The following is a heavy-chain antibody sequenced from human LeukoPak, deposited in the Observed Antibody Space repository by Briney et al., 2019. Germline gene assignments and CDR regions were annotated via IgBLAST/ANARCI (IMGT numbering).Heavy chain of an antibody. CDR1: GFTFSAYI. V-gene: IGHV3-64*01. Sequence: GGSLRLSCAASGFTFSAYIMHWVRQAPGKGLEYVSAITSNGGSTYYANSVKGRFTISRDNSKNTLYLQMGSLRAEDMAVYYCARDRSGLGQDGGGAFDIWGQGTMVTVSS. D-gene: IGHD5-12*01. CDR3: ARDRSGLGQDGGGAFDI. CDR2: ITSNGGST. J-gene: IGHJ3*02.